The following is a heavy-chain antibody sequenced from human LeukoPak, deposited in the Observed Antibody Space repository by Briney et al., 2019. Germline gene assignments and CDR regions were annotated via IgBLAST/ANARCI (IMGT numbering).Heavy chain of an antibody. CDR3: ARDAHLRSGAGYFDY. CDR1: GFTFSSYS. CDR2: ISSSSSTI. D-gene: IGHD2-15*01. V-gene: IGHV3-48*02. J-gene: IGHJ4*02. Sequence: PGGSLRLSCAASGFTFSSYSMNWVRQAPGKGLEWVSYISSSSSTIYYADSVKGRFTISRDNAKNSLYLQMNSLRDEDTAVYYCARDAHLRSGAGYFDYWGQGTLVTVSS.